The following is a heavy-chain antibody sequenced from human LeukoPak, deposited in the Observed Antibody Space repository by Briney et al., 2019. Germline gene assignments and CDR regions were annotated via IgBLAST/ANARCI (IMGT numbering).Heavy chain of an antibody. D-gene: IGHD3-22*01. CDR3: ARAPMIVVVFPPRLDY. Sequence: ASVTVSCKPSGYTFTGYYMHWVRQAPGQCLEWMGWINPNSGGTNYAQKFQDRVTMTGDTSISTAYMELSRLTSDDTAVYYCARAPMIVVVFPPRLDYWGQGTLVTVSS. J-gene: IGHJ4*02. V-gene: IGHV1-2*02. CDR2: INPNSGGT. CDR1: GYTFTGYY.